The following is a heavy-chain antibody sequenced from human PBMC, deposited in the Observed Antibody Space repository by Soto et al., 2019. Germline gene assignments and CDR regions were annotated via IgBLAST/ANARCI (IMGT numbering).Heavy chain of an antibody. Sequence: SETLSLTCAVYGGSFSGYYWNWIRQPPGKGLEWIGEINHSGSTNYNPSLKSRVTISADTSKNQFSLKLSSVTGADTAVYYCARAGAGYYYYYGLDVWGQGTTVTVSS. CDR2: INHSGST. J-gene: IGHJ6*02. D-gene: IGHD7-27*01. V-gene: IGHV4-34*01. CDR3: ARAGAGYYYYYGLDV. CDR1: GGSFSGYY.